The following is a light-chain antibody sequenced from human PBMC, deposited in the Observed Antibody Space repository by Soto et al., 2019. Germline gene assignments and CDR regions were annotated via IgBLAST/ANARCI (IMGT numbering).Light chain of an antibody. CDR3: QSYDISLHNYV. CDR2: GDN. V-gene: IGLV1-40*01. CDR1: TSNIGAPYD. Sequence: QSVLTQPPSVSGAPGQRVSISCTGSTSNIGAPYDVHWYQHLPGTAPKPLIYGDNNRPSGVPDRFSGSKSGASASLAITRLQAEDEADYYCQSYDISLHNYVFGTGTKVIVL. J-gene: IGLJ1*01.